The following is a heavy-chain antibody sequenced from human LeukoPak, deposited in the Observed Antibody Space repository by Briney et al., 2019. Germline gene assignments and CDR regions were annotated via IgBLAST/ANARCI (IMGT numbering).Heavy chain of an antibody. CDR1: GFTLSSYS. V-gene: IGHV3-48*01. Sequence: GGSLRLSCAASGFTLSSYSMNWVRQAPGKGLEWVSYISSSSSTIYYADSVKGRFTISRDNAKNSLYLQMNSLRAEDTAVYYCARDLVTTSGAFDIWGQGTMVTVSS. D-gene: IGHD3-9*01. CDR2: ISSSSSTI. CDR3: ARDLVTTSGAFDI. J-gene: IGHJ3*02.